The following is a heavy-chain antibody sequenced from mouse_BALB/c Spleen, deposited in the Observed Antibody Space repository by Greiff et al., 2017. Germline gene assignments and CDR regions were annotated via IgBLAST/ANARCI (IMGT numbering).Heavy chain of an antibody. J-gene: IGHJ2*01. Sequence: VKLMESGPGLVAPSQSLSITCTVSGFSLTSYGVHWVRQPPGKGLEWLGVIWAGGSTNYNSALMSRLSISKDNSKSQVFLKMNSLQTDDTAMYYCARGGYGNYYFDYWGQGTTLTVSS. D-gene: IGHD2-10*02. V-gene: IGHV2-9*02. CDR2: IWAGGST. CDR3: ARGGYGNYYFDY. CDR1: GFSLTSYG.